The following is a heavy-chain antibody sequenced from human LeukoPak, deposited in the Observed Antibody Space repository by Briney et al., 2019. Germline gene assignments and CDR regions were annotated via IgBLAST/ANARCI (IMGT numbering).Heavy chain of an antibody. J-gene: IGHJ2*01. CDR1: GYIFTSXW. D-gene: IGHD3-22*01. V-gene: IGHV5-51*01. Sequence: ISCKASGYIFTSXWIGWVRQLPGKGLXWMGXIYPGDSDTRYSPSFQGQVTISADKSISTAYLQWTSLKASDTAMYFCARHRSSGHYRYWYFDLWGRGTLVTVSS. CDR2: IYPGDSDT. CDR3: ARHRSSGHYRYWYFDL.